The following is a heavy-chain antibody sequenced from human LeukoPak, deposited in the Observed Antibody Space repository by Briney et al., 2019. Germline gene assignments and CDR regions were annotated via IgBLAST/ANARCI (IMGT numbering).Heavy chain of an antibody. Sequence: KPSETLSLTCAVYGGSFSGYYWSWIRQPPGKGLEWIGEINHSGSTNYNPSLKSRATISVDTSKNQFSLKLSSVTAADTAVYYCAREGVVAVAAFDIWGQGTMVTVSS. V-gene: IGHV4-34*01. CDR2: INHSGST. CDR1: GGSFSGYY. D-gene: IGHD6-19*01. J-gene: IGHJ3*02. CDR3: AREGVVAVAAFDI.